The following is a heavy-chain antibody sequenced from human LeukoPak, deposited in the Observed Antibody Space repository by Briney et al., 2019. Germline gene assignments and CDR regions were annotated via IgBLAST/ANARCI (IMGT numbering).Heavy chain of an antibody. J-gene: IGHJ3*01. V-gene: IGHV3-23*01. CDR3: AKGKATGPYDAFDF. CDR1: GFTFSSYA. CDR2: ISGSA. D-gene: IGHD1-1*01. Sequence: PGGSLRLSRAASGFTFSSYAMSWVRQAPGKGLEWVSAISGSAYYADSVKGRFTISRDNSKNTLYLQMNSLRAEDTAVYYCAKGKATGPYDAFDFWGQGTMVTVSS.